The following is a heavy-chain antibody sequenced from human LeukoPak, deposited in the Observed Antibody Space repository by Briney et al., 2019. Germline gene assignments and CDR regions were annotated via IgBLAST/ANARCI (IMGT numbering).Heavy chain of an antibody. CDR3: ARYTVWNWARLIDY. CDR2: IYYNGST. J-gene: IGHJ4*02. Sequence: ETLSLTCTVSGGSISSYYWSWIRQPPGKGLEWIGYIYYNGSTNYNPSLKSRVTLSVDTSKNQFSLKLTSVTAADTAVYYCARYTVWNWARLIDYWGQGTLVTVSS. CDR1: GGSISSYY. D-gene: IGHD1-7*01. V-gene: IGHV4-59*12.